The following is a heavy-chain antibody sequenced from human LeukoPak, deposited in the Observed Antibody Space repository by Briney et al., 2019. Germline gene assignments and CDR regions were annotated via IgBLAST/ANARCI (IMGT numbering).Heavy chain of an antibody. V-gene: IGHV3-7*01. CDR2: IKQDGSEQ. D-gene: IGHD3-22*01. CDR3: ARGAFDSRGYYYYYYYMDV. J-gene: IGHJ6*03. Sequence: GGSLRLSCAASGFTFSRYWMSWVRQAPGKGLEWVANIKQDGSEQYYVDSVKSRLTISRDNARNSLYLQMNSLRGEDTAVFYCARGAFDSRGYYYYYYYMDVWGKGTTGTVSS. CDR1: GFTFSRYW.